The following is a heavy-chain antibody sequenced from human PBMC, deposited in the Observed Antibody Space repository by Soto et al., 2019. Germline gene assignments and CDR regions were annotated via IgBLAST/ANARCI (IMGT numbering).Heavy chain of an antibody. J-gene: IGHJ4*02. CDR3: ASGPGPPYSIDF. D-gene: IGHD2-15*01. Sequence: ASVKVSCKAFGYTFSIYGVTWVRQAPGQGLEWLGWISAYKGNTKFAEKLQGRVTMATDKSTTTAYMELRSLTSDDTAVYYCASGPGPPYSIDFRGQGLRVTLSS. CDR1: GYTFSIYG. CDR2: ISAYKGNT. V-gene: IGHV1-18*01.